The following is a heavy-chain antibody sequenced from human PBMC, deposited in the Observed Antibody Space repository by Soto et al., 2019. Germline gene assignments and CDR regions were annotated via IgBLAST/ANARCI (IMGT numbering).Heavy chain of an antibody. Sequence: EVQLVESRGDLVQPGGSLRVSCAVSGFTFSSFWMHWVRQDPGKGLVWVSRINSDGSITNYADSVKGRFTISRDNAKNTVYLQMNSLRAEDSAVYYCARGIKGYYGVDVWGQGTTVTVSS. CDR2: INSDGSIT. CDR1: GFTFSSFW. D-gene: IGHD1-20*01. V-gene: IGHV3-74*01. J-gene: IGHJ6*02. CDR3: ARGIKGYYGVDV.